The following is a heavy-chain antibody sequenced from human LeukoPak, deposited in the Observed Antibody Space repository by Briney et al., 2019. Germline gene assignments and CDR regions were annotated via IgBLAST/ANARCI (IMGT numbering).Heavy chain of an antibody. J-gene: IGHJ6*02. CDR1: GGSISNSSYY. Sequence: SETLSLTCTVSGGSISNSSYYWGWIRQPPGKGLEWIGSIYYSGSTYYNPSLKSRVTISVDTSKNQFSLKLSSVTAADTAVYYCARRYIVVVPAAIGYGMDVWGQGTTVTVSS. CDR3: ARRYIVVVPAAIGYGMDV. CDR2: IYYSGST. D-gene: IGHD2-2*01. V-gene: IGHV4-39*01.